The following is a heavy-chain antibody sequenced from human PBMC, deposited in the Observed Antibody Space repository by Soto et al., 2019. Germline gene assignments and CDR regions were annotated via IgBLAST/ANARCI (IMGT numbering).Heavy chain of an antibody. V-gene: IGHV1-18*01. J-gene: IGHJ6*02. Sequence: ASVKVSCKSSGYKFISHSITWVRQAPVQGLEWMGRLSAYNGNTNYAQKLQGRVTMTTETSTNTAYMELRSLRSDDTAVYYCARGAFCGGAPGCRDMDVWGQGTTVTVSS. CDR1: GYKFISHS. CDR3: ARGAFCGGAPGCRDMDV. CDR2: LSAYNGNT. D-gene: IGHD2-21*01.